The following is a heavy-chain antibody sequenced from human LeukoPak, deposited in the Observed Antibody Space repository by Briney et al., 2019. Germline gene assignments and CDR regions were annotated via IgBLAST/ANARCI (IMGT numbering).Heavy chain of an antibody. Sequence: PSQTLSLTCGVSGYSLSSGYFWVWFGQPPGKGLEWIGSVYHTGATYYNPSLRSPVTISVDTSKNQFSLELNSVTAADTAVYYCARDLGLTISANWFDPWGQGTLVTVSS. D-gene: IGHD3-9*01. CDR1: GYSLSSGYF. CDR2: VYHTGAT. J-gene: IGHJ5*02. CDR3: ARDLGLTISANWFDP. V-gene: IGHV4-38-2*02.